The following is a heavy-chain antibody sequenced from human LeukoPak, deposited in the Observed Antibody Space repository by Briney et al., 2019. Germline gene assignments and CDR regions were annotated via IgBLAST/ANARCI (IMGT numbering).Heavy chain of an antibody. CDR3: AKDSRSIEMATITSVFDY. CDR2: ISGDGGST. J-gene: IGHJ4*02. Sequence: GGSLRLSCAASGFTFDDYAMHWVRQAPGKGLEWVSLISGDGGSTYYADSVKGRFTISRDNSKNSLYLQMNSLRTEDTALYYCAKDSRSIEMATITSVFDYWGQGTLVTVSS. CDR1: GFTFDDYA. D-gene: IGHD5-24*01. V-gene: IGHV3-43*02.